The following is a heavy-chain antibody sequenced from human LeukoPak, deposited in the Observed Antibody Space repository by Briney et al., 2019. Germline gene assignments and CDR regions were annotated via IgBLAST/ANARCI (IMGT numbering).Heavy chain of an antibody. D-gene: IGHD3-10*01. J-gene: IGHJ6*02. CDR2: ISSSSSYI. CDR3: AREGGGYYGSGSYSRYYYYGMDV. CDR1: GFTFSSYS. V-gene: IGHV3-21*01. Sequence: GGSLRLSCAASGFTFSSYSMNWVRQAPGKGLEWVSSISSSSSYIYYADSVKGRFTISRDNAKNSLYLQMNSLRAEDTAVYYCAREGGGYYGSGSYSRYYYYGMDVWGQGTTVTVSS.